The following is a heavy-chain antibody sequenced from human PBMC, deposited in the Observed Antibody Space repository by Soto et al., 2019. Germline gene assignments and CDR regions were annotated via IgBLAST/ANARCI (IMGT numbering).Heavy chain of an antibody. Sequence: EVQLLESGGGLVQPGGSLRLSCAASGFTFSSYAMRWVRQAPGKGLEWVSAISGSGDSTYYADSVKGRFTISRDNSKSTLYLQMNSLRAEDTAVYYCARRGNRIYYAYWGQGTLVTVSS. V-gene: IGHV3-23*01. D-gene: IGHD1-26*01. CDR1: GFTFSSYA. CDR2: ISGSGDST. J-gene: IGHJ4*02. CDR3: ARRGNRIYYAY.